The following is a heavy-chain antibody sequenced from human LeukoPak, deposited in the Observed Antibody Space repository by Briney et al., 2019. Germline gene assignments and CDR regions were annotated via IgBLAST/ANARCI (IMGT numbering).Heavy chain of an antibody. Sequence: SETLSLTCTVSGGSISSYYWSWIRQPPGKGLEWSGYIYYSGSTNYNPSLKSRVTISVDTSKNQFSLKLSSVTAADTAVYYCARHSNYYDSSGYYLIDYWGQGTLVTVSS. CDR1: GGSISSYY. CDR3: ARHSNYYDSSGYYLIDY. CDR2: IYYSGST. D-gene: IGHD3-22*01. J-gene: IGHJ4*02. V-gene: IGHV4-59*08.